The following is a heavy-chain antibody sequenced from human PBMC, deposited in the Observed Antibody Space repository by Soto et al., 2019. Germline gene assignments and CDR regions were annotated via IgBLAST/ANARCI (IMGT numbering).Heavy chain of an antibody. CDR1: FGSISSSSYY. D-gene: IGHD2-2*01. Sequence: PSGTLCLTCTVSFGSISSSSYYWGLIRHRPGRGLEWIGSIYYSGSTYYNPSLKSRVTISVDTSKNQFSLKLSSVTAADTAVYYCARDRSSPYAYYYYYGMDVWGQGTTVTVSS. CDR2: IYYSGST. V-gene: IGHV4-39*02. CDR3: ARDRSSPYAYYYYYGMDV. J-gene: IGHJ6*02.